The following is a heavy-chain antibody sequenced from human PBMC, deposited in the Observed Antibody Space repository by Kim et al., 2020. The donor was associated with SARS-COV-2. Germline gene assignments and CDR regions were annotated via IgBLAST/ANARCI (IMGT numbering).Heavy chain of an antibody. CDR1: GYSISSGYY. J-gene: IGHJ5*02. CDR2: IYHSGST. D-gene: IGHD3-10*01. CDR3: ARVGGLWFGDLNWFDP. Sequence: SETLSLTCTVSGYSISSGYYWGWIRQPPGKGLEWIGSIYHSGSTYYNPSLKSRVTISVDTSKNQFSLKLSSVTAADTAVYYCARVGGLWFGDLNWFDPWG. V-gene: IGHV4-38-2*02.